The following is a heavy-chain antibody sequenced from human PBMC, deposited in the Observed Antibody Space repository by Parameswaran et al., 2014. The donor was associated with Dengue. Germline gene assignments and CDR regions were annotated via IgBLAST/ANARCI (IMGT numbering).Heavy chain of an antibody. J-gene: IGHJ3*02. Sequence: WIRQPPGKGLEWIGEIYHSGSTNYNPSLKSRVTISVDKSKNQFSLKLSSVTAADTAVYYCARDLGSGSPVDAFDIWGQGTMVTVSS. CDR3: ARDLGSGSPVDAFDI. CDR2: IYHSGST. V-gene: IGHV4-4*02. D-gene: IGHD1-26*01.